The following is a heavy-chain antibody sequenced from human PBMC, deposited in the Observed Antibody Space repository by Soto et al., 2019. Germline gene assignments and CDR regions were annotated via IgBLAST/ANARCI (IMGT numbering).Heavy chain of an antibody. Sequence: QVQLVQSGAEVKKPGSSVKGACKASGGTFSSSAISWVRQAPGQGLEWMGAIIPVFGTAHYAQKFQGRVTITADKPTSTAYMEMSRLRSEDTAVYYCARERPERGMDVWGQGTPVTVSS. D-gene: IGHD6-25*01. V-gene: IGHV1-69*06. CDR2: IIPVFGTA. CDR1: GGTFSSSA. CDR3: ARERPERGMDV. J-gene: IGHJ6*02.